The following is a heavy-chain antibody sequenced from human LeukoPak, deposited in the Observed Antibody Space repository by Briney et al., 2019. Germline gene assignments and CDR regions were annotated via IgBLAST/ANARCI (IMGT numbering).Heavy chain of an antibody. CDR1: GYSLTNYY. D-gene: IGHD5-12*01. V-gene: IGHV1-46*01. Sequence: GASVKVSCKAFGYSLTNYYVHWVRQAPGQGLEWMGEINPSGGSTSYAQKFQGRITVTRDTYTNTGYMDLSSLRSEDTATYYCARGAPTTRIGAGRFDYWGQGSLLTVAS. J-gene: IGHJ4*02. CDR2: INPSGGST. CDR3: ARGAPTTRIGAGRFDY.